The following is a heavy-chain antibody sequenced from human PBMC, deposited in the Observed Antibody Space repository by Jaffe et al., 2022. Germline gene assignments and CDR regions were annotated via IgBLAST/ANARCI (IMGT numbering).Heavy chain of an antibody. CDR2: IYHSGST. D-gene: IGHD5-18*01. J-gene: IGHJ4*02. CDR3: ARGHQDTAMATYLWFDFDY. Sequence: QVQLQESGPGLVKPSETLSLTCAVSGYSISSGYYWGWIRQPPGKGLEWIGSIYHSGSTYYNPSLKSRVTISVDTSKNQFSLKLSSVTAADTAVYYCARGHQDTAMATYLWFDFDYWGQGTLVTVSS. CDR1: GYSISSGYY. V-gene: IGHV4-38-2*01.